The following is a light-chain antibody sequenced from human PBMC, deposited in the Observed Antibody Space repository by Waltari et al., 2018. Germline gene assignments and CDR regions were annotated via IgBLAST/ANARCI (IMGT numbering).Light chain of an antibody. CDR2: DKK. J-gene: IGLJ2*01. V-gene: IGLV3-19*01. CDR1: GLRTNY. Sequence: SSELTQDPAVSVAMGQTVRITAKGAGLRTNYQSWYQQRPGQAPILVIYDKKNRPSGVPDRFSGSSSHNTGSLTITGAQAEDEASYYCHSRDASGVAGSFGGGTKLTVL. CDR3: HSRDASGVAGS.